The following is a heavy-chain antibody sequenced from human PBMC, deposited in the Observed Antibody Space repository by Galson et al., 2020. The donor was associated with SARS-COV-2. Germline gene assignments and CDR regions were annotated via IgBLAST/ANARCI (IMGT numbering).Heavy chain of an antibody. Sequence: SETLSLTCTVSGDSITSRSSYWGWIRQPPGEGLEWIVSMYYTGITYYNPSLKSRVTMSGDTSRNQFSLKMRSVTAAETAVYYCGRLGCGSYGGRLCDYWGRGTLGIVSS. CDR3: GRLGCGSYGGRLCDY. J-gene: IGHJ4*02. CDR1: GDSITSRSSY. V-gene: IGHV4-39*01. D-gene: IGHD5-12*01. CDR2: MYYTGIT.